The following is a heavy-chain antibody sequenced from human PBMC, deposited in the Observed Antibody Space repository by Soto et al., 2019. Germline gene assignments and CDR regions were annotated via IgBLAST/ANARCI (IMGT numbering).Heavy chain of an antibody. CDR2: IHYSGNT. Sequence: QVQLQESGPGLVKPSETLSLTCTVSGGSINTDYWSWIRQPPGKGLEWIGYIHYSGNTNCNPSLKSRVTISGDTSKKQFSLKLFSVTAADTAVYYCARENYYDSRGYVGVEPWGQGTLVTVSS. CDR1: GGSINTDY. J-gene: IGHJ5*02. V-gene: IGHV4-59*01. D-gene: IGHD3-22*01. CDR3: ARENYYDSRGYVGVEP.